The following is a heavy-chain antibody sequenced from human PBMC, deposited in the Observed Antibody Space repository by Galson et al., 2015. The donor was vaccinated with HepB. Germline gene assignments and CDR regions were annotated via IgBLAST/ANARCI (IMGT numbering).Heavy chain of an antibody. CDR1: GYTFIGYY. Sequence: SVKVSCKASGYTFIGYYVHWVRQAPGQGLEWMGWINPDSGGTDYAQKFQGRVTMTRDTSVSTAYMELRSLRSDDAAVYFCARADSSGSSPFYYWGQGTLVTVSS. D-gene: IGHD3-22*01. CDR3: ARADSSGSSPFYY. J-gene: IGHJ4*02. CDR2: INPDSGGT. V-gene: IGHV1-2*02.